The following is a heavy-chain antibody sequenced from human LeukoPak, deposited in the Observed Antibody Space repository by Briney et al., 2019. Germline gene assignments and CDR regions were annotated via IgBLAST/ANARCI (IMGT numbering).Heavy chain of an antibody. CDR1: GYTFTSYY. CDR3: ARGVLRYFDWLSPKYYYYYYMDV. V-gene: IGHV1-46*01. J-gene: IGHJ6*03. D-gene: IGHD3-9*01. CDR2: INPSGGST. Sequence: ASVKVSCKASGYTFTSYYMHWVRQAPGQGLEWMGIINPSGGSTSYAQKFQGRVTMTRDMSTSTVYMELSSLRSEDTAVYYCARGVLRYFDWLSPKYYYYYYMDVWGKGTTVTISS.